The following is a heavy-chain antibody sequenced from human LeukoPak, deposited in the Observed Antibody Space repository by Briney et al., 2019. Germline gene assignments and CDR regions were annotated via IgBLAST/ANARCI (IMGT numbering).Heavy chain of an antibody. Sequence: SETLSLTCTVSGGSISSYYWSWIRQPPGKGLEWIGYIYYSGSTNYNPSLKSRVTISVDTSKNQFSLKLSSVTAEDTAVYYCARERAAAALYYYYGMDVWGQGTTVTVSS. CDR2: IYYSGST. V-gene: IGHV4-59*01. CDR1: GGSISSYY. D-gene: IGHD6-13*01. J-gene: IGHJ6*02. CDR3: ARERAAAALYYYYGMDV.